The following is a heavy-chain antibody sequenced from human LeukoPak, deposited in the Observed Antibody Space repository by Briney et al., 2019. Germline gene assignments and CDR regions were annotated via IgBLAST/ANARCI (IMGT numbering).Heavy chain of an antibody. CDR3: ARHQGLNPYFDY. CDR2: INPSGGST. V-gene: IGHV1-46*01. Sequence: ASVKVSCKASGYTFTSYYMHWVRQAPGQGLEWMGIINPSGGSTSYAQKFQGRVTMTRDTSKNQFSLKLSSVTAADTAVYYCARHQGLNPYFDYWGQGTLVTVSS. J-gene: IGHJ4*02. CDR1: GYTFTSYY.